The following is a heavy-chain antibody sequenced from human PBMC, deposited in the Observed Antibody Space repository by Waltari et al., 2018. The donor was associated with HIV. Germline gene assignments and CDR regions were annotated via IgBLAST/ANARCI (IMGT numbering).Heavy chain of an antibody. CDR1: GYSFSDAW. D-gene: IGHD3-22*01. CDR2: IKRKTEGGTT. J-gene: IGHJ4*02. V-gene: IGHV3-15*01. CDR3: TTLLTSGYLYFFDN. Sequence: EVQLVESGGGLVKPGGSLRLSCAVSGYSFSDAWMSWVRQTPGKGLEWVGRIKRKTEGGTTDYAAPVKGRFTISRDDSKTTLYLQMNSLKTEDTAVYYCTTLLTSGYLYFFDNWGQGTLVTVSS.